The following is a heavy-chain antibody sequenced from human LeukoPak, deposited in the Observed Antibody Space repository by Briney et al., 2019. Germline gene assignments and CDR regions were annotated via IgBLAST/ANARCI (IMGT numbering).Heavy chain of an antibody. CDR3: ARVYGIYGSGTPGAFDI. D-gene: IGHD3-10*01. CDR1: GFTFSSYA. Sequence: GGSLRLSCAASGFTFSSYAMHWVRQAPGKGLEWVAVISYDGSNKYYADSVKGRFTISRDNSKNTLYLQMSSLRAEDTAVYYCARVYGIYGSGTPGAFDIWGQGTMVTVSS. V-gene: IGHV3-30-3*01. J-gene: IGHJ3*02. CDR2: ISYDGSNK.